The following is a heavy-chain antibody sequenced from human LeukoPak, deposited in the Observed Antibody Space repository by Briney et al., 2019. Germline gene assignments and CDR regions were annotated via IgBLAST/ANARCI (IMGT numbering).Heavy chain of an antibody. V-gene: IGHV4-39*07. Sequence: PSETLSLTCTVSGGSISSSSYYWGWIRRPPGKGLEWIGSIYYSGSTYYNPSLKSRVTISVDTSKNQFSLKLSSVTAADTAVYYCARDLAVAGKDYWGQGTLVTVSS. CDR3: ARDLAVAGKDY. D-gene: IGHD6-19*01. J-gene: IGHJ4*02. CDR1: GGSISSSSYY. CDR2: IYYSGST.